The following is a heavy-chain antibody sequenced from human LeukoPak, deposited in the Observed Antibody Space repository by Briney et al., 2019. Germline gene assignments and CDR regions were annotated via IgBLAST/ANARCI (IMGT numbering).Heavy chain of an antibody. CDR1: GFTFDDYA. CDR2: ISWNSGSI. D-gene: IGHD3-22*01. Sequence: GGSLRLSCAASGFTFDDYAMHWVRQAPGKGLEWVSGISWNSGSIGYADSVKGRFTISRDNAKNSLYLQMNSLRAEDTAVYYCAKGRFDSSGPYYFDYWGQGTLVTVSS. V-gene: IGHV3-9*01. CDR3: AKGRFDSSGPYYFDY. J-gene: IGHJ4*02.